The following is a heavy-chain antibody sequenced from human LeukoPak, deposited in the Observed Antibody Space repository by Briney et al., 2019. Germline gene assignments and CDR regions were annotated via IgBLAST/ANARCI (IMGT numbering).Heavy chain of an antibody. D-gene: IGHD2-2*02. J-gene: IGHJ4*02. CDR2: ISAHNGNT. Sequence: ASVKVSCKASGYTFTSYGISWVRQAPGQGLEWMGWISAHNGNTNYAQKLQGRVTMTTDTSTSTAYMELRSLRSDDTAVYYCARDRCSSTSCYTGIPDYWGQGTLVTVSS. V-gene: IGHV1-18*01. CDR1: GYTFTSYG. CDR3: ARDRCSSTSCYTGIPDY.